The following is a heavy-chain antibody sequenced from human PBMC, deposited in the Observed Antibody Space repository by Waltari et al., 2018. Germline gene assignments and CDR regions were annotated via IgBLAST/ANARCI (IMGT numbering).Heavy chain of an antibody. CDR3: AGVVAGNLDY. J-gene: IGHJ4*02. V-gene: IGHV4-39*07. Sequence: QLQLQESGPGLVKPSETLSLTCTVSGGSISSSSYYWGWIRQPPGKGLEWIGSIYYSGSTYSNPSLKSRVTIAVDTSKNQFSLKLSSVTAADTAVYYCAGVVAGNLDYWGQGTLVTVSS. D-gene: IGHD6-19*01. CDR1: GGSISSSSYY. CDR2: IYYSGST.